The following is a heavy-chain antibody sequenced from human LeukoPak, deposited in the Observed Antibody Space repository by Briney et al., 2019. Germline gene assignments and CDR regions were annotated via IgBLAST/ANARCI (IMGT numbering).Heavy chain of an antibody. CDR1: GFTFDDYA. D-gene: IGHD2-21*02. Sequence: GGSLRLSCAASGFTFDDYAMHWVRQAPGKGLEWVSGISWNSGSIGYADSVKGRFTISRDNAKNSLYLQMNSLRAEDTAVYYCAKDMGDCGGDCYPYGMDVWGQGTTVTVSS. J-gene: IGHJ6*02. V-gene: IGHV3-9*01. CDR2: ISWNSGSI. CDR3: AKDMGDCGGDCYPYGMDV.